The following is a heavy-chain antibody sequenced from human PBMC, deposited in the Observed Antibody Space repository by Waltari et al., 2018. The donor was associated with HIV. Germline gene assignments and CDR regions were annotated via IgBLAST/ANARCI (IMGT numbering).Heavy chain of an antibody. CDR1: GNTFTSSQ. J-gene: IGHJ5*02. CDR3: AKSLAAAGTWGWFDT. Sequence: QVHLVQSATEVKKPGASVKVSCQASGNTFTSSQIHWVRQAAGQGLEWMGWTHPNSGRTGYARKFQGRVKMTSNTSTSTVYMELSSLRSEDTAIYYCAKSLAAAGTWGWFDTWGQGTLVTVSS. D-gene: IGHD6-25*01. V-gene: IGHV1-8*01. CDR2: THPNSGRT.